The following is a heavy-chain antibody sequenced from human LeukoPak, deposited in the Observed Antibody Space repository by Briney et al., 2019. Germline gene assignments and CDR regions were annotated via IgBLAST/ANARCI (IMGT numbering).Heavy chain of an antibody. CDR1: GFTFSSYG. D-gene: IGHD5-12*01. CDR3: AKDPLLATPSFDY. CDR2: ISGSGGST. V-gene: IGHV3-23*01. Sequence: GGPLRLSCAASGFTFSSYGMSWVRQAPGKGLEWVSAISGSGGSTYYAASVKGRFTISRDNSKNTLYLQMNSLRAEDTAVYYCAKDPLLATPSFDYWGQGTLVIVSS. J-gene: IGHJ4*02.